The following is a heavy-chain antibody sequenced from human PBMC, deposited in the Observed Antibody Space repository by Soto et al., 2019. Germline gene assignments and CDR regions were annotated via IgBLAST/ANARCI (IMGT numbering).Heavy chain of an antibody. CDR1: GGTFSSYA. D-gene: IGHD6-13*01. Sequence: SVKVSCKASGGTFSSYAISWVRQAPGQGLEWMGGIIPIFGTANYAQKFQGRVTITADESTSTAYMELSSLRSEDTAVYYCAREREGAAGTFYYYYGMDVWGQGTTVAVSS. J-gene: IGHJ6*02. CDR2: IIPIFGTA. V-gene: IGHV1-69*13. CDR3: AREREGAAGTFYYYYGMDV.